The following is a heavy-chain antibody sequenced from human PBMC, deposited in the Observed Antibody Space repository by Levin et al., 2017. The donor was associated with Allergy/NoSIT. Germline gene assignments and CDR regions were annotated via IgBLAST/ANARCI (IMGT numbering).Heavy chain of an antibody. CDR2: MYYSGSS. CDR1: GYSIRSGYY. D-gene: IGHD5-12*01. J-gene: IGHJ4*02. Sequence: SQTLSLPCAVSGYSIRSGYYWGWIRQPPGKGLEWIGHMYYSGSSYYNPSLKSRVTISVDTSKNQFSLKLNSVTAADTAVYYCARFTATTNYFDYWGQGTLVTVSS. V-gene: IGHV4-38-2*01. CDR3: ARFTATTNYFDY.